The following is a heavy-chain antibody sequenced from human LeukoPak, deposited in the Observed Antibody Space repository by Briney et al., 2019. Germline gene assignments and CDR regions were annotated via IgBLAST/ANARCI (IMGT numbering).Heavy chain of an antibody. D-gene: IGHD3-10*01. V-gene: IGHV1-2*02. CDR1: GYTLSRYY. J-gene: IGHJ4*01. CDR3: ARVKGYYGSGSFGY. Sequence: ATVKVSCKASGYTLSRYYLHWVRQPPGQGLEWMGWINPNSGGTNYAQKFQGRVTMTRDTSISTAYMELSRLRSDDTAVYYCARVKGYYGSGSFGYWGQGTLVTVSS. CDR2: INPNSGGT.